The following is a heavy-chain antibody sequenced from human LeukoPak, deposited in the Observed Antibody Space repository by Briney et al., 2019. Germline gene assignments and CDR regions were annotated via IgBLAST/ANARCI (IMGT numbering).Heavy chain of an antibody. Sequence: GGSLRLSCADSGFTFSSYAMSWVCQAPGKGLEWVSAISGSGGSTYYADSVKGRFTISRDNSKNTLYLQMNSLRAEDTAVYYCAKNLVEYSSSSSVDYGGQGTLVTVSS. V-gene: IGHV3-23*01. J-gene: IGHJ4*02. CDR3: AKNLVEYSSSSSVDY. CDR1: GFTFSSYA. CDR2: ISGSGGST. D-gene: IGHD6-6*01.